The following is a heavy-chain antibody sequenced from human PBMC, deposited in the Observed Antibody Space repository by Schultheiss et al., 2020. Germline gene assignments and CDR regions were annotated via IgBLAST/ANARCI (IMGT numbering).Heavy chain of an antibody. J-gene: IGHJ4*02. D-gene: IGHD5-24*01. CDR2: INHSGST. Sequence: SETLSLTCTVSGGSISGYYWSWIRQPPGKGLEWIGEINHSGSTYYNPSLKSRVTISVDRSKNQFSLKLSSVTAADTAVYYCASYTYGGLWYWGQGTLVTVSA. CDR1: GGSISGYY. V-gene: IGHV4-34*01. CDR3: ASYTYGGLWY.